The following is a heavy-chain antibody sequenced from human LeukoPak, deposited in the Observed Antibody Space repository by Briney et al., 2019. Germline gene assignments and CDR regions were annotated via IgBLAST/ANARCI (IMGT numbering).Heavy chain of an antibody. Sequence: SETLSLTSAVYAGTFSGYYWNWIRHSPGKGLEWLVEINHSGTTKYNPSLESRGTISVDTSKNQFSLMLSSVNAADTAVYYCASRPFHYGYRTSFGYWGQGTLVTVSS. CDR3: ASRPFHYGYRTSFGY. V-gene: IGHV4-34*01. J-gene: IGHJ4*02. D-gene: IGHD4-17*01. CDR2: INHSGTT. CDR1: AGTFSGYY.